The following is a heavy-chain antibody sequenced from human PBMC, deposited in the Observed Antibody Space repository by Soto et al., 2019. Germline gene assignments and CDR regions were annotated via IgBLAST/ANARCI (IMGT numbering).Heavy chain of an antibody. J-gene: IGHJ3*01. D-gene: IGHD6-19*01. CDR3: AKDFEYLGDSSGLQAFHV. Sequence: EVQLLESGGGLVQPGGSLRLSCVASGFTFSSYAMSWVRQAPGKGPEWVSALSGSGSSTYYADSVRGRFTISRDKSKNTVFLQMNSLRAEDTALYYCAKDFEYLGDSSGLQAFHVWGQGTMVTVSS. CDR1: GFTFSSYA. CDR2: LSGSGSST. V-gene: IGHV3-23*01.